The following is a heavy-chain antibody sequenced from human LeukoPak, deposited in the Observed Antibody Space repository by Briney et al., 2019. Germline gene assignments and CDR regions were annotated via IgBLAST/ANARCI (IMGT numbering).Heavy chain of an antibody. Sequence: GGSRRLSWVAAGFTFDNYGMSWVSQGPGKLLEWVSSLDWEGGGTTYADSVKGRFPISRDNAIHSLYLQMDSLRAEDTAFYYCARGRYSGGPLPYYDSWGQGTLVTVSP. V-gene: IGHV3-20*04. CDR3: ARGRYSGGPLPYYDS. CDR1: GFTFDNYG. CDR2: LDWEGGGT. D-gene: IGHD3-16*01. J-gene: IGHJ4*02.